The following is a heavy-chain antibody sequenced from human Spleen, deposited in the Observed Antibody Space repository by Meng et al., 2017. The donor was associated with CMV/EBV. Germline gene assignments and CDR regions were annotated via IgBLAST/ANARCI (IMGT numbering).Heavy chain of an antibody. V-gene: IGHV3-23*01. D-gene: IGHD1-26*01. Sequence: GGSLRLSCAASGFTFSSYAMSWVRQAPGKGLEWVSAISGSGGSTYYADSVKGRFTISRDNSKNTLYLQMNSLRAEDTAVYYCSSGRATEYYYYGMDVWGQGTTVTVSS. CDR1: GFTFSSYA. CDR3: SSGRATEYYYYGMDV. J-gene: IGHJ6*02. CDR2: ISGSGGST.